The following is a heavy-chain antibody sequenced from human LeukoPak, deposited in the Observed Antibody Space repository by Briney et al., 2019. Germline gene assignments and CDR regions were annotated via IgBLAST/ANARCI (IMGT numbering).Heavy chain of an antibody. Sequence: ASVKVSCKASGYTFTSYGISWVRQAPGQGLEWMGWISAYNGNTNYAQKLQGRVTMTTDTSTSTAYMELRSLRSDDTAVYYCARGTENYYYGSGTLSYYFDYWGQGTLVTVSS. CDR2: ISAYNGNT. CDR1: GYTFTSYG. V-gene: IGHV1-18*01. CDR3: ARGTENYYYGSGTLSYYFDY. J-gene: IGHJ4*02. D-gene: IGHD3-10*01.